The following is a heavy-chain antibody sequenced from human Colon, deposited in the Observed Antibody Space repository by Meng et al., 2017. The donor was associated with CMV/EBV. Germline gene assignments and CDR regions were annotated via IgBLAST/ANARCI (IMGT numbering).Heavy chain of an antibody. J-gene: IGHJ4*02. CDR3: VRERYGSGTYYNS. V-gene: IGHV3-7*01. Sequence: GGSLRLSCAVSGFTFSNYVMTWVRQAPGKGLERVANIKEDGVAKSYGDSVKGRFSISRDNTKNSLYLQMNSLRGDDTAMYYCVRERYGSGTYYNSWGQGTLVTVSS. CDR1: GFTFSNYV. CDR2: IKEDGVAK. D-gene: IGHD3-10*01.